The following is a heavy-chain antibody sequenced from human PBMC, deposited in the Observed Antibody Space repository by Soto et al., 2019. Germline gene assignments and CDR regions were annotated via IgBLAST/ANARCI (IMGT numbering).Heavy chain of an antibody. V-gene: IGHV3-23*01. Sequence: GGSLRLSCAASGFTFSSYAMSWVRQAPGKGLEWVSAISGSGGSTYYADSVKGRFTISRDNSKNTLYLQMNSLRAEDTAVYYCTLITMVRGVIRPYDYWGQGTLVTVSS. CDR3: TLITMVRGVIRPYDY. J-gene: IGHJ4*02. D-gene: IGHD3-10*01. CDR1: GFTFSSYA. CDR2: ISGSGGST.